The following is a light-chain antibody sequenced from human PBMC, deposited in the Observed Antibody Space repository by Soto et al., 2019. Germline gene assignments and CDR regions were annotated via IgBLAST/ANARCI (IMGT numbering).Light chain of an antibody. CDR2: RDS. J-gene: IGLJ1*01. CDR1: NIGSKN. Sequence: SYELTQPLSVSVALGQTARITCGGNNIGSKNVHWYQQRPGQAPVLVPYRDSNRPSGIPERFSGSNSGNTATLTISRAQAGDEADYYCQVWDSSAYVFGTGTKATVL. CDR3: QVWDSSAYV. V-gene: IGLV3-9*01.